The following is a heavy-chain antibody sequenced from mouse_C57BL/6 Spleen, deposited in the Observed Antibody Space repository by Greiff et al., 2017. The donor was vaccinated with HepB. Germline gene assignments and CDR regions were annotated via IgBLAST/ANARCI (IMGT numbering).Heavy chain of an antibody. Sequence: EVMLVESGGGLVKPGGSLKLSCAASGFTFSSYAMSWVRQTPEKRLEWVATISDGGSYTYYPDNVKGRFTISRDNAKNNLYLQMSQLKSEDTAMYYGATLVGTLRGYFDGWGTGTTVTVSS. CDR1: GFTFSSYA. V-gene: IGHV5-4*03. J-gene: IGHJ1*03. CDR3: ATLVGTLRGYFDG. CDR2: ISDGGSYT. D-gene: IGHD2-10*02.